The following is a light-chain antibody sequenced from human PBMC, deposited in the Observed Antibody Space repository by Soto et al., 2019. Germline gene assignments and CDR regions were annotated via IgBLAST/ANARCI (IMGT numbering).Light chain of an antibody. J-gene: IGKJ2*01. CDR2: RAS. Sequence: DIPMTQSPSTLSASVGDRVTITCRASQSIDRWLAWYQQKPGKAPKLLIYRASSLESGVPSRFSGSGSGTEFTLTISSLQPDDFTAYYCQQYKTYTYTFAQGTKLEIK. CDR1: QSIDRW. CDR3: QQYKTYTYT. V-gene: IGKV1-5*03.